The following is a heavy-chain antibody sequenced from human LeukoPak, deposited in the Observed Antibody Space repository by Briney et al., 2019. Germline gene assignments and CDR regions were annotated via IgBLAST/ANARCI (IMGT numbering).Heavy chain of an antibody. J-gene: IGHJ4*02. CDR2: IYYSGST. D-gene: IGHD3-10*01. V-gene: IGHV4-59*01. CDR3: ARGQTYYGVNY. CDR1: GGSISSYY. Sequence: SETLSLTCTVSGGSISSYYWSWIRQPPGKGLEWIGYIYYSGSTNYNPSLKSRVTISVDTSKNQFSLKLSSVTAADTAVYYCARGQTYYGVNYWGQGTLVTVSS.